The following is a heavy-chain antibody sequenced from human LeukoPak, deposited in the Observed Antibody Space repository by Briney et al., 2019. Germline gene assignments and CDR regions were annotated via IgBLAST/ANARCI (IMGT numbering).Heavy chain of an antibody. CDR3: AKIKSGIDS. CDR1: GFIVSNNY. J-gene: IGHJ4*02. Sequence: GGCLRLSCAASGFIVSNNYMTCVRQAPGKGLEWGSVIYSGGRTYYADSVKGRFTISRDNSKNTLYLEINSLRVEDTAVYYCAKIKSGIDSWGQGTLVTVSS. CDR2: IYSGGRT. D-gene: IGHD3-3*01. V-gene: IGHV3-53*01.